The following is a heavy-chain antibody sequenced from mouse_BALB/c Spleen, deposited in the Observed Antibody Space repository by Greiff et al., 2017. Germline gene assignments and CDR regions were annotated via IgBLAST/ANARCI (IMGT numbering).Heavy chain of an antibody. CDR1: GFNIKDTY. CDR2: IDPANGNT. Sequence: VQLQQSGAELVKPGASVKLSCTASGFNIKDTYMHWVKQRPEQGLEWIGRIDPANGNTKYDPKFQGKATITADTSSNTAYLQLSSLTSEDTAVYYGAEGGTTVYFDYWGQGTTLTVSS. V-gene: IGHV14-3*02. D-gene: IGHD1-1*01. J-gene: IGHJ2*01. CDR3: AEGGTTVYFDY.